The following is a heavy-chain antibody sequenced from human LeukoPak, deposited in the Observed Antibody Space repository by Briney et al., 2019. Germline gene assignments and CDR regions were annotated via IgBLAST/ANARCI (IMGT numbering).Heavy chain of an antibody. D-gene: IGHD3-22*01. V-gene: IGHV4-39*07. CDR2: IHYSGST. CDR3: ARVDSSGYHSDY. CDR1: DGSVSSGTYY. Sequence: SETLSLTCTISDGSVSSGTYYWGWIRQSPGKGLEWIGSIHYSGSTYYNPSLKSRVAISVDTSKNQFSLKLSSVTAADTAVYYCARVDSSGYHSDYWGQGTLVTVSS. J-gene: IGHJ4*02.